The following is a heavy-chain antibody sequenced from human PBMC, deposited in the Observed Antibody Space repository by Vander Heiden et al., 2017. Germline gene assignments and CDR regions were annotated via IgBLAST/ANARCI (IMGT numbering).Heavy chain of an antibody. CDR2: ISYDGSNK. CDR3: AKEFYYDSSGSFDY. D-gene: IGHD3-22*01. CDR1: GFTFSSYG. J-gene: IGHJ4*02. Sequence: QVQLVESGGGVVQPGRSLSISCAASGFTFSSYGMHWVRQAPGKGLEWVAVISYDGSNKYYADSVKGRFTISRDNSKNTLYLQMNSLRAEDTAVYYCAKEFYYDSSGSFDYWGQGTLVTVSS. V-gene: IGHV3-30*18.